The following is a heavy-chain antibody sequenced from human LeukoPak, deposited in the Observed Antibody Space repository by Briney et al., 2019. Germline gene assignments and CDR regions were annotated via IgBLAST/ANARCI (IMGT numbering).Heavy chain of an antibody. CDR2: ISSSSSTI. V-gene: IGHV3-48*02. CDR3: ARDSSDVRDDYGDF. D-gene: IGHD3-10*01. CDR1: VFPFSSYS. J-gene: IGHJ4*02. Sequence: GGPLRLSCAASVFPFSSYSMKWVPQAPGKALEWVSYISSSSSTIYYADSVKGRFTISRDNAKNSLYLQMNSLRDEDTAVYYCARDSSDVRDDYGDFWGQGNLVTVSS.